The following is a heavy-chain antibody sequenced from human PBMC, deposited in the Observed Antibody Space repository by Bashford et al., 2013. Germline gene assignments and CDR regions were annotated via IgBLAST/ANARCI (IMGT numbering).Heavy chain of an antibody. CDR2: IIPIVGIT. Sequence: SVKVSCKASGDTFSSYSYSWVRQAPGQGLEWMGRIIPIVGITNYAQNFQGRVTITADTSTTTAYMELRSLKSDDTAVYYCARAELAYCSGGACTYHFDHWGHGTLVTVSS. CDR3: ARAELAYCSGGACTYHFDH. V-gene: IGHV1-69*04. D-gene: IGHD2-15*01. CDR1: GDTFSSYS. J-gene: IGHJ4*01.